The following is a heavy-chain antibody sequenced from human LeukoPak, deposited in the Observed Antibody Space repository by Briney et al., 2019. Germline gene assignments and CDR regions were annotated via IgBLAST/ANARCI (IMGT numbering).Heavy chain of an antibody. CDR3: ARDPYFYDISGYYPFDY. J-gene: IGHJ4*02. CDR1: GYTFTGYY. V-gene: IGHV1-46*01. CDR2: LNPSGGTT. D-gene: IGHD3-22*01. Sequence: ASVKVSCKASGYTFTGYYIHWVRQAPGQGLEWMGILNPSGGTTNYAQKFQGRVTMTRDTSTSTVYMELSSLRSEDTAVYFCARDPYFYDISGYYPFDYWGQGTLVTVSS.